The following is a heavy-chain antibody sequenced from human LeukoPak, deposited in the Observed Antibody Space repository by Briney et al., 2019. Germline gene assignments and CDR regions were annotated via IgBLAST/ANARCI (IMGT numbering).Heavy chain of an antibody. CDR2: IIPILGIA. D-gene: IGHD3-3*01. CDR3: ASGKGDGVVPIGPMIGFDP. V-gene: IGHV1-69*02. J-gene: IGHJ5*02. CDR1: GGTFSSYT. Sequence: GASVKVSCKASGGTFSSYTISWVRQAPGQGLEWMGRIIPILGIANYAQKFQGRVTITADKSTSTAYMELSSLRSEDTAVYYCASGKGDGVVPIGPMIGFDPWGQGTLVTVSS.